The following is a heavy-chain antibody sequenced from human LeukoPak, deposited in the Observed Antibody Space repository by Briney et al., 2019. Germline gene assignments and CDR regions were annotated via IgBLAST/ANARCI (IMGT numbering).Heavy chain of an antibody. CDR1: GGSISSGSYY. CDR2: IYTSGST. V-gene: IGHV4-61*02. Sequence: SQTLSLTCTVSGGSISSGSYYWSWIRPPAGEGLEWIGRIYTSGSTNYNPSLKSRVTISVDTSKNQFSLKLSSVTAADTAVYYCARPMGGYCSGGSCSRPFDYWGQGTLVTVSS. D-gene: IGHD2-15*01. CDR3: ARPMGGYCSGGSCSRPFDY. J-gene: IGHJ4*02.